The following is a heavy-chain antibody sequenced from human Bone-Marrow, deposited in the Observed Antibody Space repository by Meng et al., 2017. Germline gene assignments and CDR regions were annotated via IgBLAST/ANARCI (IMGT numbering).Heavy chain of an antibody. CDR2: TYYRSKWYN. CDR3: ARQEGAFDY. V-gene: IGHV6-1*01. D-gene: IGHD3-16*01. J-gene: IGHJ4*02. Sequence: QIQLQQSGPGLVKLSQTPSLPRAISGDSVSSSSAAWNWLRQSPSRGLEWLGRTYYRSKWYNDYAVSVKSRITINPDTSKNQFSLQLNSVTPEDTAVYYSARQEGAFDYWGQGTLVTVSS. CDR1: GDSVSSSSAA.